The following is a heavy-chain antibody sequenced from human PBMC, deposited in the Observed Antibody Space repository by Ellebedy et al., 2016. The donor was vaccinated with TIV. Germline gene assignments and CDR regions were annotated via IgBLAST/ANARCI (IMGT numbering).Heavy chain of an antibody. CDR2: IYHSGGT. Sequence: GSLRLXXTVSGSSISGDYWSWIRQTPAKGLEWIGSIYHSGGTNYNPSFRSRVTISVDTSKNQFSLKLNSVTAADTAVYHCARGAWNGYNDPIGGDKIKNWFDSWGQGTLVTVSS. V-gene: IGHV4-59*01. D-gene: IGHD5-24*01. CDR1: GSSISGDY. CDR3: ARGAWNGYNDPIGGDKIKNWFDS. J-gene: IGHJ5*01.